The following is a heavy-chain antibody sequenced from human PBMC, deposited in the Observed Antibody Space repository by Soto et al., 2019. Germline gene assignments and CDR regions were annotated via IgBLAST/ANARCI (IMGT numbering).Heavy chain of an antibody. D-gene: IGHD3-10*01. CDR2: ISGSGGST. V-gene: IGHV3-23*01. CDR3: AKDSNGSGSSLYYGMDV. Sequence: GGSLRLSCAASGFTFSSYAMSWVRQAPGKGLEWVSAISGSGGSTYYADSVKGRFTISRDDSKNTLYLQMNSLRAEDTAVYYCAKDSNGSGSSLYYGMDVWGQGTTVTVSS. CDR1: GFTFSSYA. J-gene: IGHJ6*02.